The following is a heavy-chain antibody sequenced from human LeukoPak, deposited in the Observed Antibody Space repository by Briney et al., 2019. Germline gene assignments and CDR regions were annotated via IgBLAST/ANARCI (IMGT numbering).Heavy chain of an antibody. CDR1: GYTFTGYY. CDR2: INPNSGGT. V-gene: IGHV1-2*02. D-gene: IGHD3-10*01. CDR3: ARGYGSGILYYYYYMDV. Sequence: ASVKVSCKASGYTFTGYYMHWVRQAPGQGLEWMGWINPNSGGTKYAQKFQGRVTMTRDTSISTAYMELSRLSAHDTAVYYCARGYGSGILYYYYYMDVWGKGTTVTVSS. J-gene: IGHJ6*03.